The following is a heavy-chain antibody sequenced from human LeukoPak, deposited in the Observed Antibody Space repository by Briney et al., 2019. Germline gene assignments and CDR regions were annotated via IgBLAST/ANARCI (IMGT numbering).Heavy chain of an antibody. CDR3: ARPRFPLYVGFDI. V-gene: IGHV4-34*01. J-gene: IGHJ3*02. Sequence: SETLSLTCAVYGVSFSGYYWSWIRQPPGKGLEWIGEINHSGSTNYNPSLKSRVTISVDTSKNQFSLELSSVTAADTAVYYCARPRFPLYVGFDIWGQGTMVTVSS. CDR2: INHSGST. D-gene: IGHD2-2*02. CDR1: GVSFSGYY.